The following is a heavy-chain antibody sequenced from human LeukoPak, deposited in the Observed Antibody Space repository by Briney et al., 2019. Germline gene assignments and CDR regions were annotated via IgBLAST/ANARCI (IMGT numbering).Heavy chain of an antibody. J-gene: IGHJ4*02. V-gene: IGHV1-2*02. D-gene: IGHD6-13*01. Sequence: GASVKVCCKASGYSFTGYYMHWVRQAPGQGLEWMGWINPNSGDTGYAQQFQGRVTMTRDMSITTIYMELTRLRSDDTAFYYCARWDGYSSSPDYWGQGSLVTVSS. CDR3: ARWDGYSSSPDY. CDR1: GYSFTGYY. CDR2: INPNSGDT.